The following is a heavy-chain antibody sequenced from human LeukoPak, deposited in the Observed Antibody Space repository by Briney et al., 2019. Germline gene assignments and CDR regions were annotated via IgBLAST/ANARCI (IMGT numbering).Heavy chain of an antibody. CDR3: ARAYYDFWSGYYNFDY. Sequence: ASVKVSCKASGYTFTGYYMHWVRQAPGQGLEWMGWINPNSGGTNYAQKFQGRVTMTRDTSISTAYMELSRLRSDDTAVYYCARAYYDFWSGYYNFDYWGQGTLVTVSS. D-gene: IGHD3-3*01. J-gene: IGHJ4*02. CDR1: GYTFTGYY. V-gene: IGHV1-2*02. CDR2: INPNSGGT.